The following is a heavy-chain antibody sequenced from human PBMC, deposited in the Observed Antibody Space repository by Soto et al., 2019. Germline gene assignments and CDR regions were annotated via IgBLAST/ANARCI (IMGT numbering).Heavy chain of an antibody. CDR3: AHTLSSSDYVSWYFDL. Sequence: QITLKESGPTLVKPTQTLTLTCTFSGFSLSTNGGSVGWIRQPPGKALEWLALIYYNEDKRYSPSLKTRLTITTDTSKNQVVLTMTKMDPVDTATYYCAHTLSSSDYVSWYFDLWGRGTLVTVSS. CDR2: IYYNEDK. CDR1: GFSLSTNGGS. J-gene: IGHJ2*01. D-gene: IGHD3-16*01. V-gene: IGHV2-5*01.